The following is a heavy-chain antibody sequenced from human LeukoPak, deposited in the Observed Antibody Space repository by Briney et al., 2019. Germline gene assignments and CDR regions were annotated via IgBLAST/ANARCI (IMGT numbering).Heavy chain of an antibody. CDR3: ARFQAGKGCFDY. CDR1: GGSINTDSYY. J-gene: IGHJ4*02. Sequence: SETLSLTCTVSGGSINTDSYYWGWIRQPPGKGLEWIGTVYYSGTTYYNPSLESRLTMSVDTSKNQFFLKFNYVTAADTAVYYCARFQAGKGCFDYWGQGTLVTVSS. CDR2: VYYSGTT. V-gene: IGHV4-39*01. D-gene: IGHD6-19*01.